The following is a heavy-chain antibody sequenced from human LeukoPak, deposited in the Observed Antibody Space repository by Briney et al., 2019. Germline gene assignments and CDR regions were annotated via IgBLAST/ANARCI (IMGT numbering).Heavy chain of an antibody. V-gene: IGHV3-53*01. D-gene: IGHD3-10*01. Sequence: GGSLRLSCAASGFTVSSNYMSWVRQAPGKGLEWVSVIYSGGSTYYADSVKGRFTISRDNSKNTVYLQMNSLRAEDTAVYYCARDRMVRGVITDDYFDYWGQGALVTVSS. CDR2: IYSGGST. J-gene: IGHJ4*02. CDR1: GFTVSSNY. CDR3: ARDRMVRGVITDDYFDY.